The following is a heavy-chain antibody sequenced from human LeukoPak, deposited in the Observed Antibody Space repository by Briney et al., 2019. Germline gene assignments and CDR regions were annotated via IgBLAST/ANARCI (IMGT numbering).Heavy chain of an antibody. J-gene: IGHJ1*01. D-gene: IGHD3-22*01. CDR2: ISSSSSTI. CDR1: GFTFSSYS. CDR3: ARQDSSGYLEYFQH. V-gene: IGHV3-48*04. Sequence: AGGSLRLSCAASGFTFSSYSMNWVRQAPGKGLEWVSYISSSSSTIYYTDSVKGRFTISRDNAKNSLYLQMNSLRAEDTAVYYCARQDSSGYLEYFQHWGQGTLVTVSS.